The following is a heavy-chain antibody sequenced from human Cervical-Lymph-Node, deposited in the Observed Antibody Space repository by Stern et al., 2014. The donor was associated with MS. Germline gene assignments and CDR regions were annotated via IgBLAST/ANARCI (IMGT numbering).Heavy chain of an antibody. Sequence: VQLEESGPGLVKPSQTLSLTCAVTGGSISSAEYYWSWIRQSPGNGLEWIGYIHNSGTTYYNPSLKSRVTISVDTSKNQFSLKLRSVTAADTAVYYCSRDADGYSLVFGYWGRGTLVTVSS. CDR1: GGSISSAEYY. CDR3: SRDADGYSLVFGY. D-gene: IGHD5-24*01. CDR2: IHNSGTT. J-gene: IGHJ4*02. V-gene: IGHV4-30-4*01.